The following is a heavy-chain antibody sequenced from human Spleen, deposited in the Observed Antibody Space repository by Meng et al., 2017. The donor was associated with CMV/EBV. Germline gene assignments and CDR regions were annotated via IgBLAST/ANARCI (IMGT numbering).Heavy chain of an antibody. Sequence: ASVKVSCKASSYTFTYYGFSWVRQAPGQGLEWMGWISAYTGDTDSIEKFQGRLTMTTDTSATTAYMELRSLRSDDTAVYYCVRTSLFGELLFFEYYFDYWGQGTLVTVSS. CDR3: VRTSLFGELLFFEYYFDY. CDR1: SYTFTYYG. D-gene: IGHD3-10*02. CDR2: ISAYTGDT. V-gene: IGHV1-18*01. J-gene: IGHJ4*02.